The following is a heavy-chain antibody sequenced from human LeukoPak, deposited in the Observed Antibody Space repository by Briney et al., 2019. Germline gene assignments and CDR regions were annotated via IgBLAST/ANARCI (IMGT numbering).Heavy chain of an antibody. D-gene: IGHD4-11*01. Sequence: GGSLRLSCAASGFTFSRDWMHWVRQAPGKGLVWVSRISDDGSITTYADSVQGRFTISRDNSENTLYLQMNSLRAEDTAVYYCARGTVTPYYYYGMDVWGQGTTVTVSS. CDR2: ISDDGSIT. V-gene: IGHV3-74*03. CDR1: GFTFSRDW. J-gene: IGHJ6*02. CDR3: ARGTVTPYYYYGMDV.